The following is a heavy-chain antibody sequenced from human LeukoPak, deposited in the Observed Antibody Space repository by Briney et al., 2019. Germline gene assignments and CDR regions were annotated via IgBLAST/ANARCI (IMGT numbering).Heavy chain of an antibody. CDR1: VFTFDEYP. Sequence: GGSLRLSCAPSVFTFDEYPMTWVREAPRTGRGGGSGISWNIGRKCYADSVKGRFTISRDNAKNSLYLQMNSLRAEDTALYYCAKDGSRTSFYWYFDLWGRGTLVTVSS. CDR3: AKDGSRTSFYWYFDL. CDR2: ISWNIGRK. J-gene: IGHJ2*01. V-gene: IGHV3-9*01. D-gene: IGHD2-2*01.